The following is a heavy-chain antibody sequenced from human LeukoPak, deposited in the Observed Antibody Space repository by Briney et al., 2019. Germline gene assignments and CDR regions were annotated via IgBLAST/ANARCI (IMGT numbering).Heavy chain of an antibody. J-gene: IGHJ4*02. D-gene: IGHD3-3*01. CDR1: GFTFSSYS. CDR3: ARVPEIRFLEWSQYYFDY. CDR2: ISSSSSYI. V-gene: IGHV3-21*01. Sequence: KPGGSLRLSCAASGFTFSSYSMNWVRQAPGKGLEWVSSISSSSSYIYYADSVKGRFTISRDNAKNSLYLQMNSLRAEDTAVYYCARVPEIRFLEWSQYYFDYWGQGTLVTVSS.